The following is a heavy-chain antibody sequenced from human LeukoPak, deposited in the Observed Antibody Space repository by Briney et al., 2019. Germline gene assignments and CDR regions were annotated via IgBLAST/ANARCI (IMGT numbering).Heavy chain of an antibody. V-gene: IGHV4-34*01. J-gene: IGHJ6*03. Sequence: SETLSLTCAVYGGSFSGYYWSWIRQPPGKGLEWIGEINHSGSTNYNPSLKSRVTISVDTSKNQFSLKLSSVTAADTAVYYCARERTDTAMDDYYYYYYMDVWGKGTTVTVSS. CDR2: INHSGST. CDR1: GGSFSGYY. CDR3: ARERTDTAMDDYYYYYYMDV. D-gene: IGHD5-18*01.